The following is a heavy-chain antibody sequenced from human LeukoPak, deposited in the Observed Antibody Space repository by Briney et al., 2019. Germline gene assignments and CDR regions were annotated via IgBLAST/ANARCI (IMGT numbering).Heavy chain of an antibody. V-gene: IGHV3-21*01. CDR3: ARDEGSSSWYGGLDY. D-gene: IGHD6-13*01. Sequence: GGSLRLSCAASGFTFNTYSMNWVRQAPGKGLEWVSSINSRSTYIYYADSVKGRFTISRDNAKNSLYLQMNSLRAEDTAVYYCARDEGSSSWYGGLDYWGQGALVTVSS. CDR2: INSRSTYI. J-gene: IGHJ4*02. CDR1: GFTFNTYS.